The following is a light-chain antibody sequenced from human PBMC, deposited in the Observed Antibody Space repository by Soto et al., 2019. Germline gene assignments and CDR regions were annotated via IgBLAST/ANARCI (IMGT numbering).Light chain of an antibody. CDR3: HLYGSLPIT. CDR2: DTS. CDR1: QRVSSNS. V-gene: IGKV3D-20*01. J-gene: IGKJ5*01. Sequence: EIVLTQSPATLSMSPGERATLSCGASQRVSSNSVAWYQQKPGLSPRVLIYDTSSRATGIPDRFSGSGSVSDFTITIRRLEPEDFALYYCHLYGSLPITVGQGTLLEIK.